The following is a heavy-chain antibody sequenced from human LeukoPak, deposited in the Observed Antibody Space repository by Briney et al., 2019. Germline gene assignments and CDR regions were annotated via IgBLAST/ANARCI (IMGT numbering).Heavy chain of an antibody. J-gene: IGHJ6*04. CDR3: ARHVYGKGMYV. CDR2: IYSSGST. D-gene: IGHD4-17*01. V-gene: IGHV4-59*08. Sequence: KASETLSLTCTVSGDSFSGDYWGWIRQPPGKGLECVGYIYSSGSTAYNPSLKSRLTISIDTSKNQFSLTLSSVTAADTAVYYCARHVYGKGMYVWGKGTTVTVSS. CDR1: GDSFSGDY.